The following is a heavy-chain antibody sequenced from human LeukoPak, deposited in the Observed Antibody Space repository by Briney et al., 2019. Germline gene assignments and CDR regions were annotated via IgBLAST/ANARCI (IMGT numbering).Heavy chain of an antibody. CDR2: IKQDGSEK. J-gene: IGHJ4*02. CDR3: ARDRGSSALYFDY. D-gene: IGHD3-10*01. Sequence: GGSLRLSCAASGFTFSSYWMSWVRQAPGKGLEWVVNIKQDGSEKYYVDSVKGRFTISRDNAKNSLYLQMNSLRAEDTAVYYCARDRGSSALYFDYWGQGTLVTVSS. CDR1: GFTFSSYW. V-gene: IGHV3-7*03.